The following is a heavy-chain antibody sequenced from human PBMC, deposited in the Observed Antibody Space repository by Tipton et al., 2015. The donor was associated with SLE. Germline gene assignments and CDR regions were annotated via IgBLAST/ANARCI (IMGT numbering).Heavy chain of an antibody. J-gene: IGHJ3*02. Sequence: TLSLTCTVSGGSISSYYWSWIRQPPGKGLEWIGNMYYTGSTYYNPSLKSRVTISVDTSKNQFSLKLSSVTAADTAVYYCARDTGAAAGSDAFDIWGQGTMVTVSS. D-gene: IGHD6-13*01. CDR3: ARDTGAAAGSDAFDI. CDR2: MYYTGST. V-gene: IGHV4-59*12. CDR1: GGSISSYY.